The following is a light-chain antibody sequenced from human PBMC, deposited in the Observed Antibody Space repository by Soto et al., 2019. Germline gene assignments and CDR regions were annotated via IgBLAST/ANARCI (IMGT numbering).Light chain of an antibody. Sequence: PVERATLSCRASQSVSSTYLAWYQQKPGQAPKLLIYGASSRATGIPARFSGSGSGTDFTLTISRLEPEDFAVYYCQQYVSSPFTFGPGTKVDIK. V-gene: IGKV3-20*01. CDR3: QQYVSSPFT. CDR2: GAS. CDR1: QSVSSTY. J-gene: IGKJ3*01.